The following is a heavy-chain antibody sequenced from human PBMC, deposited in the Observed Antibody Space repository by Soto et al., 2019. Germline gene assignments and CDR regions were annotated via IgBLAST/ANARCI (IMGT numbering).Heavy chain of an antibody. CDR3: ARGERNGVFNWFDP. J-gene: IGHJ5*02. V-gene: IGHV3-11*01. CDR2: ISSSGSTI. CDR1: GFTFSDYY. D-gene: IGHD2-8*01. Sequence: GGSLRLSCAASGFTFSDYYMSWIRQAPGKGLEWVSYISSSGSTIYYADSVKGRFTISRDNAKNSLYLQMNSLRAEDTAVYYCARGERNGVFNWFDPWGQGTLVTVSS.